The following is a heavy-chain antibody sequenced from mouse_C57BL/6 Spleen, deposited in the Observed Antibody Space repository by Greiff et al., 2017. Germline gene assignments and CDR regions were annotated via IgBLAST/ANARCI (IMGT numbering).Heavy chain of an antibody. J-gene: IGHJ4*01. CDR1: GYTFTSYW. D-gene: IGHD2-5*01. V-gene: IGHV1-69*01. CDR2: IDPSDSYT. Sequence: QVQLQQSGAELVMPGASVKLSCKASGYTFTSYWMHWVKQRPGQGLEWIGEIDPSDSYTNYNQKFKGKSTLTVNKSSSTAYMQLSSLTSEDAAVNYCASGRYSKRAMDYWGQGTSVTVSS. CDR3: ASGRYSKRAMDY.